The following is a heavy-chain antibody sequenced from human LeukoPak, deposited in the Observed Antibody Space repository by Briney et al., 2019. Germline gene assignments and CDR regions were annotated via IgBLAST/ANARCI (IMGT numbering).Heavy chain of an antibody. V-gene: IGHV1-18*01. CDR3: ARDGRWGPGSYYNVGSGSWFDP. J-gene: IGHJ5*02. CDR1: GYTFTSYG. Sequence: GASVKVSCKASGYTFTSYGISWVRQAPGQGLEWMGWISAYNGNTNYAQKLQGRVTMTTDTSTSTAYMELRSLRSDDTAVYYCARDGRWGPGSYYNVGSGSWFDPWGQGTLVTVSS. CDR2: ISAYNGNT. D-gene: IGHD3-10*01.